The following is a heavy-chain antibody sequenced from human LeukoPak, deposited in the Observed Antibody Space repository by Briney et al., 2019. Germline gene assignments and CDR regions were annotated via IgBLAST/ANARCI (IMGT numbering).Heavy chain of an antibody. CDR1: GGSFSGYY. V-gene: IGHV4-59*01. CDR3: AREVDTAFTGSYHWFGP. Sequence: PSETLSLTCAVYGGSFSGYYWSWIRQPPGKGLEWIGYIYYSGSTNYNPSLKSRVTISVDTSKNQFSLKLSSVTAADTAVYYCAREVDTAFTGSYHWFGPWGQGTLVTVSS. CDR2: IYYSGST. J-gene: IGHJ5*02. D-gene: IGHD3-10*01.